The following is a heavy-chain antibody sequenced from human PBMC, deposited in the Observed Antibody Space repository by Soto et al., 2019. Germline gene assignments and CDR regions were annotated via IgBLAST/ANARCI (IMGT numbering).Heavy chain of an antibody. CDR2: VSLNTGNT. J-gene: IGHJ6*03. D-gene: IGHD3-16*01. V-gene: IGHV1-8*01. CDR1: GDTFTNYE. CDR3: ATVPRGSRYFYYVDV. Sequence: QVPLVQSGAEVKKPGASVMVSCEASGDTFTNYEINWVRQATGQGLEWLGWVSLNTGNTGYAQRFQGSVSMTANPSISTAYMELSSLKSEDTAVYYCATVPRGSRYFYYVDVWGKGTTVIVSS.